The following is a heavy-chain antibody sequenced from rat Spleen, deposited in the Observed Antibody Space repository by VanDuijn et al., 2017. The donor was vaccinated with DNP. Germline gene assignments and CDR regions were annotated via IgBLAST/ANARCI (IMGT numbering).Heavy chain of an antibody. CDR1: GYSITSSYR. J-gene: IGHJ4*01. V-gene: IGHV3-3*01. CDR2: VNSAGTT. D-gene: IGHD1-4*01. Sequence: EVQLQESGPGLVRPSQSLSLTCSVTGYSITSSYRWNWIRKFPGNKLEWMGSVNSAGTTHYNPSLKSRISITRDTSKNQLFLQVNSVTTEDTATYYCARWPGYNPPYAMDAWGQGTSVTVSS. CDR3: ARWPGYNPPYAMDA.